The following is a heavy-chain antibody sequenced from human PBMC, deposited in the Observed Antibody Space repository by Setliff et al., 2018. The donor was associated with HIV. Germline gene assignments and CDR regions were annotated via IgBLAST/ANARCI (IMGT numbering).Heavy chain of an antibody. CDR2: FYHSGST. D-gene: IGHD3-3*01. J-gene: IGHJ4*02. CDR1: GYSISSGYY. CDR3: ARGGGTIIGANFDY. Sequence: SETLSLTCAVSGYSISSGYYWGWVRQPPEKGLEWIGSFYHSGSTYYNPSLKSRATISVDTSKNQFSLKLSSVTAADTAVYYCARGGGTIIGANFDYWGQGTLVTVSS. V-gene: IGHV4-38-2*01.